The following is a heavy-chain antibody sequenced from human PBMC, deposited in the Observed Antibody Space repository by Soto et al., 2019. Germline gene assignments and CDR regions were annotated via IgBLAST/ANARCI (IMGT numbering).Heavy chain of an antibody. CDR3: AREDSSGYYLAFDY. Sequence: GGSLRLSCAASGFTFSSYSMNWVRQAPGKGLEWVSYISSSSSTIYYADSVKGRFTISRDNAKNSLYLQMNSLRAEDTAVYYCAREDSSGYYLAFDYWGQGTLVTVSS. CDR1: GFTFSSYS. D-gene: IGHD3-22*01. V-gene: IGHV3-48*04. CDR2: ISSSSSTI. J-gene: IGHJ4*02.